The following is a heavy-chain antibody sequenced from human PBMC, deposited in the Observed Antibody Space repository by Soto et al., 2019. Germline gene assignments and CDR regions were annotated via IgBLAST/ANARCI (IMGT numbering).Heavy chain of an antibody. CDR2: INHSGST. Sequence: RSLTCAVYGGSFSGYYWSWIRQPPGKGLEWIGEINHSGSTNYNPSLKSRVTISVDTSKNQFSLKLSSVTAADTAVYYCARANGDYDYWGQGTLVTFSS. J-gene: IGHJ4*02. CDR1: GGSFSGYY. D-gene: IGHD4-17*01. V-gene: IGHV4-34*01. CDR3: ARANGDYDY.